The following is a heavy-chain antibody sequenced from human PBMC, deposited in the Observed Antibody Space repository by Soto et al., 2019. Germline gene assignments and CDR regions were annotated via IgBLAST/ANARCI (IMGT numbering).Heavy chain of an antibody. Sequence: PSATLSLTCTGSGGSIRSYYWSWIRQPPGKGLEWIGYIYYSGSTNYNPSLKSRVTISVDTSKNQFSLKLSSVTAADTAVYYCSREGLTGREYDGSESSFCFYDWGQGTLVTLAS. CDR2: IYYSGST. D-gene: IGHD3-10*01. CDR3: SREGLTGREYDGSESSFCFYD. CDR1: GGSIRSYY. J-gene: IGHJ4*02. V-gene: IGHV4-59*01.